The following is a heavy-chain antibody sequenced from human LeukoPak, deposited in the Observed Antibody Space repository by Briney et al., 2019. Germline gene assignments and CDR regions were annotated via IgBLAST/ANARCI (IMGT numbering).Heavy chain of an antibody. CDR1: GFTFSTYG. CDR2: IRYEGSNK. V-gene: IGHV3-30*02. CDR3: AKGDHYDTSGYDAFDI. Sequence: PGGSLRLSCAASGFTFSTYGMNWVRQAPGKGLEWVTSIRYEGSNKYYANSVKGRFTSSRDNSKNTLYLQMNSLRAEDTALYYCAKGDHYDTSGYDAFDIWGQGTMVTVSS. J-gene: IGHJ3*02. D-gene: IGHD3-22*01.